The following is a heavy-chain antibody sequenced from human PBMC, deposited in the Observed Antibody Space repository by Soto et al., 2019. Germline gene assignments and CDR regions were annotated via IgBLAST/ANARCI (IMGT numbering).Heavy chain of an antibody. CDR2: INHSGST. CDR3: ARGLSKLLWFGASTWFDF. CDR1: GWSFSGYY. J-gene: IGHJ5*01. Sequence: LSLSCAVYGWSFSGYYWSWIRQPPGKGLEWIGEINHSGSTNYNPSLKSRVTISVDTSKNQFSLKLSSVTAADTAVYYCARGLSKLLWFGASTWFDFRGKGTRVTVSS. V-gene: IGHV4-34*01. D-gene: IGHD3-10*01.